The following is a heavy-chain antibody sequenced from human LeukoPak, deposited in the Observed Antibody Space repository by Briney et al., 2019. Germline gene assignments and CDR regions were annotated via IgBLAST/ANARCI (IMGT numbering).Heavy chain of an antibody. Sequence: SETLSLTCAVYGGSFNGYYWTWIRRPPGKGLEWIGEINHSGGTDYNPSLKSRVTISIDTSKNQFSLRLTSVTAADTAVYYCARGTSGQQLVQVYWGQGTLVTVSS. J-gene: IGHJ4*02. V-gene: IGHV4-34*01. CDR1: GGSFNGYY. CDR2: INHSGGT. D-gene: IGHD6-13*01. CDR3: ARGTSGQQLVQVY.